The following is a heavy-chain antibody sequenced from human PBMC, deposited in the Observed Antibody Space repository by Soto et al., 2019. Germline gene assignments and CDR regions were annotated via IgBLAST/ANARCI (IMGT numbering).Heavy chain of an antibody. CDR3: ARKLLGYCSSTSCFSWFDP. J-gene: IGHJ5*02. CDR2: INHSGST. D-gene: IGHD2-2*01. CDR1: GGSFSGYY. V-gene: IGHV4-34*01. Sequence: SETLSLTCAVYGGSFSGYYWSWIRQPPGKGLEWIGEINHSGSTNYNPSLKSRVTISVDTSKNQFSLKLSSVTAADTAVYYCARKLLGYCSSTSCFSWFDPWGQGTLVTVSS.